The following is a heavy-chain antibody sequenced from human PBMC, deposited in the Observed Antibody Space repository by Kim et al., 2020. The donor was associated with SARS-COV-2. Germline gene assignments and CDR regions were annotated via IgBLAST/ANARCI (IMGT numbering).Heavy chain of an antibody. CDR3: ARMSGWSSGGMDV. D-gene: IGHD6-19*01. CDR2: ISSSGSTI. J-gene: IGHJ6*02. CDR1: GFTFSSYE. Sequence: GGSLRLSCAASGFTFSSYEMNWVRQAPGKGLEWVSYISSSGSTIYYADSVKGRFTISRDNAKNSLYLQMNSLRAEDTAVYYCARMSGWSSGGMDVWGQGTTVTVSS. V-gene: IGHV3-48*03.